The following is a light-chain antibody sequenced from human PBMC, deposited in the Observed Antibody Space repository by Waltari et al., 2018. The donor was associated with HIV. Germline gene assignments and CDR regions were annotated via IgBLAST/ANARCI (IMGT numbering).Light chain of an antibody. CDR3: SSYAGTNDFYVI. Sequence: QSALTQPPSASGSPGQSVTISCTGTNSDIGNSDYVAWYQQHPGKPPKLIISEVNKRPSGVPNRFSASKSGNTASLTVSGLQAEDEAAYYCSSYAGTNDFYVIFGGGTKLTVL. CDR1: NSDIGNSDY. V-gene: IGLV2-8*01. J-gene: IGLJ2*01. CDR2: EVN.